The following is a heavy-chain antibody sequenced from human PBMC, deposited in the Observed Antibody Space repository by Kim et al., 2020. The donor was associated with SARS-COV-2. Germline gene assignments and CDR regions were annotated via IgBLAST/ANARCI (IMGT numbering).Heavy chain of an antibody. J-gene: IGHJ6*02. CDR2: INPNSGGT. Sequence: ASVKVSCKASGYTFTGYYMHWVRQAPGQGLEWMGWINPNSGGTNYAQKFQGRVTMTRDTSISTAYMELSRLRSDDTAVYYCARSRITIFGVVTSPLSYYGMGVWGQGTTVTVSS. V-gene: IGHV1-2*02. CDR1: GYTFTGYY. D-gene: IGHD3-3*01. CDR3: ARSRITIFGVVTSPLSYYGMGV.